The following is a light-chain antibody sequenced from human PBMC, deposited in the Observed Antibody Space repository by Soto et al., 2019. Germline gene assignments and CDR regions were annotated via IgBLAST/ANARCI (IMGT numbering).Light chain of an antibody. V-gene: IGKV3-15*01. Sequence: ETVMTQSPATLSVSPGERATLSCRASQSVSSNLAWYQQKPGQAPRLLIYGASTRATGIPARFSGSGSGTEFTLTISSLLSEDFAVYHCQQYNDWPPRTFGQGTKVEIK. CDR1: QSVSSN. J-gene: IGKJ1*01. CDR3: QQYNDWPPRT. CDR2: GAS.